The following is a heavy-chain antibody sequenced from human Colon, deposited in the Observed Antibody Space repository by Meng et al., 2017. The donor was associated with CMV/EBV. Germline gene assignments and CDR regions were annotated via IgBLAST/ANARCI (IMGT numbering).Heavy chain of an antibody. CDR2: IIPILGIA. J-gene: IGHJ4*02. Sequence: SVKVSCKASGGTFSSYAISWVRQAPGQGLEWMGGIIPILGIANYAQKFQGRVTITADKSTSTAYMELSSLRSEDTAVYYCARTEYCSSTSCPWDYWGQGTLVTVSS. D-gene: IGHD2-2*01. V-gene: IGHV1-69*10. CDR3: ARTEYCSSTSCPWDY. CDR1: GGTFSSYA.